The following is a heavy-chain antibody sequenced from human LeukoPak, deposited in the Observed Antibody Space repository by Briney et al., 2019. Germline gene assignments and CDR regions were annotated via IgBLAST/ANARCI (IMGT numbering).Heavy chain of an antibody. V-gene: IGHV3-33*01. J-gene: IGHJ3*02. CDR3: ARGREYCSSTSCRDAFGI. CDR2: IWYDGSNK. CDR1: GFTFSSYG. Sequence: PGGSLRLSCAASGFTFSSYGMHWVRQAPGKGLEWVAVIWYDGSNKYYADSVKGRFTISRDNSKNTLYLQMNSLRAEDTAVYYCARGREYCSSTSCRDAFGIWGLGTMVTVSS. D-gene: IGHD2-2*01.